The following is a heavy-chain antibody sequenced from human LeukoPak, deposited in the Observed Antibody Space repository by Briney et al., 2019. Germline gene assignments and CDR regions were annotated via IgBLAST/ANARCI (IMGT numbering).Heavy chain of an antibody. CDR3: AGGWLPDKNDF. CDR1: GGSISSYY. CDR2: FHHSGST. J-gene: IGHJ4*02. V-gene: IGHV4-59*01. Sequence: KTSETLSLTCTVSGGSISSYYWSWIRQPPGKGLEWIGFFHHSGSTNYNPSFKSRVTISADTSNNHFSLRLTSVTAADTAVYYCAGGWLPDKNDFWGQGTLVTVSA. D-gene: IGHD5-24*01.